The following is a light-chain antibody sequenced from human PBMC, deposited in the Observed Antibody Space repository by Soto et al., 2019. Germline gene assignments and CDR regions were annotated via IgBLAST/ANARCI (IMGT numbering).Light chain of an antibody. V-gene: IGLV4-69*01. Sequence: QRVLTQSPSASASLGASVKLTCTLSSLNSSYAIAWHHQQPEKGPRYLMKLSSDGSHSKGDGIPDRFSGSSSGAERYLTISSLQSEDEADYYCQTWDTGARVVFGGGTKLTVL. J-gene: IGLJ2*01. CDR2: LSSDGSH. CDR1: SLNSSYA. CDR3: QTWDTGARVV.